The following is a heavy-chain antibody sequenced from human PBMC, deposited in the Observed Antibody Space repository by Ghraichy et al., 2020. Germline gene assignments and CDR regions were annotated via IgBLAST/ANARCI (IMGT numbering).Heavy chain of an antibody. CDR3: ARDLGSGWYFDY. J-gene: IGHJ4*02. D-gene: IGHD6-19*01. CDR1: GFIFSGYW. CDR2: IKKDGSEK. Sequence: LSLTCAASGFIFSGYWMSWVRQAPGKRLEWVANIKKDGSEKYYVDSVKGRFTISRDNAKNSLYLQMNSLRAEDTAVYYCARDLGSGWYFDYWGQGTLVTVSS. V-gene: IGHV3-7*01.